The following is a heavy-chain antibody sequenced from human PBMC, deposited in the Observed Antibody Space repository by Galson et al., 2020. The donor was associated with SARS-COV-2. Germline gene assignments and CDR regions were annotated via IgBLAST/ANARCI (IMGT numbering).Heavy chain of an antibody. CDR1: GFSFSSHA. J-gene: IGHJ4*02. Sequence: GESLKISCAASGFSFSSHAMHWVLQAPGKGLEWVAQIFYDGSDKYYRDSVKGRFTISRDSSKNTVFLQMNNLRADDTAVYYCARDGQSSSGWAFDYWGQGTLVTVSS. CDR2: IFYDGSDK. CDR3: ARDGQSSSGWAFDY. V-gene: IGHV3-33*01. D-gene: IGHD6-19*01.